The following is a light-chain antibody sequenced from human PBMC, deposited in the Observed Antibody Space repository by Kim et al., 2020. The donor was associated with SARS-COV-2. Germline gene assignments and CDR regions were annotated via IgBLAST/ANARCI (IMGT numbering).Light chain of an antibody. Sequence: EIVLTQSPGSLSLSPGERATLSCRASQSVSSSFLAWYQQKPGQAPRLLIYGASSRATAIPDRFSGSGSGTDFTLTISRLEPEDFGVYYCQQYGRSPYTFGQGTKLEI. J-gene: IGKJ2*01. CDR3: QQYGRSPYT. CDR2: GAS. CDR1: QSVSSSF. V-gene: IGKV3-20*01.